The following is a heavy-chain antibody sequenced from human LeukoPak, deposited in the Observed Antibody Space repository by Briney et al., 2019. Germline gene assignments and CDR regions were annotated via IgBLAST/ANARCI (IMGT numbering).Heavy chain of an antibody. Sequence: QTGGSLRLSCAASGFTFSSYGMHWVRQAPGKGLEWVAVISYDGSNKYYADSVKGRFTISRDNSKNTLYLQMNSLRAEDTAVYYCAKIGLAAAGKNSDYWGQGTLVTVSS. D-gene: IGHD6-13*01. CDR1: GFTFSSYG. V-gene: IGHV3-30*18. J-gene: IGHJ4*02. CDR2: ISYDGSNK. CDR3: AKIGLAAAGKNSDY.